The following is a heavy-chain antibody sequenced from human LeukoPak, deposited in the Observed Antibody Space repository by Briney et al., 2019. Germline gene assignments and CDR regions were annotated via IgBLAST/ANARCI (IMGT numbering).Heavy chain of an antibody. CDR1: GFTFSSYW. CDR2: INSDGSST. Sequence: GGSLRLSCAVSGFTFSSYWMHWVRQAPGKGLVWVSRINSDGSSTSYADSVKGRFTISRDNAKNTLYLQMNSLRAEDTAVYYCATYYDYVYALDIWGQGTMVTVSS. CDR3: ATYYDYVYALDI. V-gene: IGHV3-74*01. D-gene: IGHD3-16*01. J-gene: IGHJ3*02.